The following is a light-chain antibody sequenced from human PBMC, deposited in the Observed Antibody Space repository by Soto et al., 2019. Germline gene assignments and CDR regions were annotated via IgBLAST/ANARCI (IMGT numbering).Light chain of an antibody. J-gene: IGKJ5*01. CDR3: QQSYSTPSIT. V-gene: IGKV1-39*01. Sequence: IQMTQSPSSLSASVGDRVTITCRASQSISSYLNWYQQKPGKAPKLLIYAASSLQSGVPSRFSGSGSGTDFTLTISSLQPEDFATYYCQQSYSTPSITFAQGTRLEIK. CDR2: AAS. CDR1: QSISSY.